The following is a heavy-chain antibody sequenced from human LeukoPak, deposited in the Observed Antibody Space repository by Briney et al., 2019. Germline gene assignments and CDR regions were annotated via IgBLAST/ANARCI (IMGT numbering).Heavy chain of an antibody. CDR1: GGSFSGYY. D-gene: IGHD6-19*01. Sequence: SETLSLTCAVYGGSFSGYYWSWIRQPPGKGLEWIGEINHSGSTNYNPSLKSRVTISVDTSKNQFSLKLSSVTAADTAVYYCARSPRGYSSGRDNWFDPWGQGTLVTVSS. J-gene: IGHJ5*02. CDR2: INHSGST. CDR3: ARSPRGYSSGRDNWFDP. V-gene: IGHV4-34*01.